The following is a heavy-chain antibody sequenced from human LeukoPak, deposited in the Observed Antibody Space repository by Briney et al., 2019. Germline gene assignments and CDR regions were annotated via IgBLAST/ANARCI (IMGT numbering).Heavy chain of an antibody. CDR1: GFTFSDYY. V-gene: IGHV3-11*04. CDR2: ISSSGSTI. CDR3: ASIGTFFEWSIYYYYYMDV. J-gene: IGHJ6*03. Sequence: GGSLRLSCAASGFTFSDYYMSWIRQAPGKGLEWVSYISSSGSTIYYADSVKGRFTISRDNAKNSLYLQMNSLRAEDTAVYYCASIGTFFEWSIYYYYYMDVWGKGTTVTVSS. D-gene: IGHD3-3*02.